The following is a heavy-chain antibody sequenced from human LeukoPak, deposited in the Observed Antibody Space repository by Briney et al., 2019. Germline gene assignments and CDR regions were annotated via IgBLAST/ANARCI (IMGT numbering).Heavy chain of an antibody. CDR3: ARVPRHFLSPYYFDY. J-gene: IGHJ4*02. D-gene: IGHD3-3*02. V-gene: IGHV3-21*01. CDR2: VSSSSSYI. CDR1: GFTFSSYS. Sequence: PGGSLRLSCAASGFTFSSYSMNWVRQAPGKGLEWVSSVSSSSSYIYYADSVKGRFTISRDNAKNSLYLQMNSLRAEDTAVYYCARVPRHFLSPYYFDYWGQGTLVTVSS.